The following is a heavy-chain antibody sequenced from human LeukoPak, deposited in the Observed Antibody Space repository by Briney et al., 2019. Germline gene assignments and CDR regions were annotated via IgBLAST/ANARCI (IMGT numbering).Heavy chain of an antibody. CDR2: IIPIFGTA. CDR3: ARVAPHYDILTGYPSYYFDY. Sequence: SVNVSCKASGGTFSSYAISWVRQAPGQGLEWMGGIIPIFGTANYAQKFQGRVTITADKSTSTAYMELSSLRSEDTAVYYCARVAPHYDILTGYPSYYFDYWGQGTLVTVSS. CDR1: GGTFSSYA. D-gene: IGHD3-9*01. V-gene: IGHV1-69*06. J-gene: IGHJ4*02.